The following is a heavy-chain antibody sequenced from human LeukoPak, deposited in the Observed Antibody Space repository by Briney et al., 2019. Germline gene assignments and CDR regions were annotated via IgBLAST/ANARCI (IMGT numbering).Heavy chain of an antibody. V-gene: IGHV1-2*02. CDR1: GYTFTVYY. CDR3: ARGQIIADAFDI. J-gene: IGHJ3*02. D-gene: IGHD2/OR15-2a*01. Sequence: ASVTVSCTASGYTFTVYYMHWVRQAPGQGLEWMGWINPNSGGTNYAQKFQGRVTMTRDTSISTAYMELSRLRSDDTAVYYCARGQIIADAFDIWGQGTMVTVSS. CDR2: INPNSGGT.